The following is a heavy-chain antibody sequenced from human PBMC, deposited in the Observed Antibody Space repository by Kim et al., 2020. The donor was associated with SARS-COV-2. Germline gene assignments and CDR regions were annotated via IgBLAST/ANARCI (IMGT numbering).Heavy chain of an antibody. CDR3: ARDKSSWCSGGSCSVYGMDV. CDR1: GFTFSSYD. V-gene: IGHV3-13*01. J-gene: IGHJ6*02. CDR2: IGTAGDT. Sequence: GGSLRLSCAASGFTFSSYDMHWVRQATGKGLEWVSAIGTAGDTYYPGSVKGRFTISRENAKNSLYLQMNSLRAGDTAVYYCARDKSSWCSGGSCSVYGMDVWGQGTTVTVSS. D-gene: IGHD2-15*01.